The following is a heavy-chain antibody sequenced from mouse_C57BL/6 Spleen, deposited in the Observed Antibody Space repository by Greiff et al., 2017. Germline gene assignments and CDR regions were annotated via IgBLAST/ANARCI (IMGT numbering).Heavy chain of an antibody. CDR2: IHPNSGST. Sequence: QVQLQQPGAELVQPGASVKLSCKASGYTFTSYWMHWVKQRPGQGLEWIGMIHPNSGSTNYNEKFKSKATLTVDKSSSTAYMQLSSLTSEDSAVYYCAATHYYGSSYWYFDVWGTGTTVTVSS. J-gene: IGHJ1*03. D-gene: IGHD1-1*01. CDR3: AATHYYGSSYWYFDV. CDR1: GYTFTSYW. V-gene: IGHV1-64*01.